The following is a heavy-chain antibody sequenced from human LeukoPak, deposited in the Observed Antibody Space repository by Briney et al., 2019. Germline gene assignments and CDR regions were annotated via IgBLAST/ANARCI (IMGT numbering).Heavy chain of an antibody. CDR1: GFTFSSIA. CDR2: IRSNGETT. J-gene: IGHJ4*02. Sequence: PGGSLRLSCEASGFTFSSIAMTWVRQAPGKGLEWVSTIRSNGETTYNADSVKGRFTISRDNSKKTLYLQLNSLRVEDTAIYYCAKGQELDDGVFDSWGQGTLVTVSS. V-gene: IGHV3-23*01. CDR3: AKGQELDDGVFDS. D-gene: IGHD1-1*01.